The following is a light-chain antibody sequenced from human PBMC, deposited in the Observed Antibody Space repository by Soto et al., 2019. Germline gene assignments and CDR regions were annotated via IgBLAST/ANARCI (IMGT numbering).Light chain of an antibody. CDR1: QDITNY. J-gene: IGKJ5*01. Sequence: DIQMTQSPSSLSASVGDRVTITCQASQDITNYLNWYQQKPGKAPKLLLYDASNLKTGVPSRFSGSGSGTDFTFTISSLQPEDIATYYCQQYDNLPVTFGQGTRLEIK. V-gene: IGKV1-33*01. CDR3: QQYDNLPVT. CDR2: DAS.